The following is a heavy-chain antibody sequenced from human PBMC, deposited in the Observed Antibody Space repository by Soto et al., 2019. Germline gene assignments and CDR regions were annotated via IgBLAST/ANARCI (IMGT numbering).Heavy chain of an antibody. D-gene: IGHD2-8*02. CDR3: ARDLVNGGDY. V-gene: IGHV3-7*01. Sequence: VQLVESGGGLVQPGGSLRLSCAASGFTFSNYWMTWVRQAPGKGLEWVANIKQDGSETNFVDSVKGRFTISRDNAKSSLYLQMNSLRAEETAVYYCARDLVNGGDYWGQGTLVTVSS. CDR2: IKQDGSET. CDR1: GFTFSNYW. J-gene: IGHJ4*02.